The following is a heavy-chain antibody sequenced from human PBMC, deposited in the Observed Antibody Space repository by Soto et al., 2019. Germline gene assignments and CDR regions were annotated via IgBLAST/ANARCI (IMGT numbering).Heavy chain of an antibody. J-gene: IGHJ4*02. CDR1: GFTFNNYA. D-gene: IGHD2-2*01. CDR3: VAELRGYCSWTRCYQGDY. V-gene: IGHV3-23*01. CDR2: FTTTGDT. Sequence: GGSLRLSCSGSGFTFNNYAMTWVRQAPGRGLEWVSVFTTTGDTIYADSVKGRFTISRDNSKNTVFLQLTSLRADDTAVYYCVAELRGYCSWTRCYQGDYWGQGP.